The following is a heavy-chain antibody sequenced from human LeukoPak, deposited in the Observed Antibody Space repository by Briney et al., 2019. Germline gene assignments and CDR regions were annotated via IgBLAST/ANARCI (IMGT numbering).Heavy chain of an antibody. CDR1: GGPFSGYY. V-gene: IGHV4-31*11. D-gene: IGHD3-16*01. CDR3: ARDPLGWFDP. J-gene: IGHJ5*02. CDR2: IYYSGST. Sequence: PSETLSLTCAVYGGPFSGYYWSWIRQHPGKGLEWIGYIYYSGSTYYNPSLKSRVTISVDTSKNQFSLKLSSVTAADTAVYYYARDPLGWFDPWGQGTLVTVSS.